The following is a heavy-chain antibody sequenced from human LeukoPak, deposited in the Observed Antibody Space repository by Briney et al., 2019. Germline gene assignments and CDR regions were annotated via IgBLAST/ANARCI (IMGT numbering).Heavy chain of an antibody. V-gene: IGHV3-11*06. CDR1: GFTFSDYY. CDR3: ARVEGDCSSTSCYLFDY. J-gene: IGHJ4*02. CDR2: IRSSSSYT. Sequence: GGSLRLSCAASGFTFSDYYMSWIRQAPGKGLEWVSYIRSSSSYTNYADSVKGRFTISRDNAKNSLYLQMNSLRAEDTAVYYCARVEGDCSSTSCYLFDYWGQGTLVTVSS. D-gene: IGHD2-2*01.